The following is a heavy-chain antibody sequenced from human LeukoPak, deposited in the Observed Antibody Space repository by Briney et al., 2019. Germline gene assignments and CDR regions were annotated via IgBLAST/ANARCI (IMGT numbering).Heavy chain of an antibody. Sequence: GGSLRLSCVASGFTFSRHWMNWVRQAPGKGLEWLPCISRGGSYIYYADSVKGRFTISRDSARNSLYLQMNSLGAEDTAMYYCAREEDSYTIRASDGMDVWGQGTTVTVS. J-gene: IGHJ6*02. CDR3: AREEDSYTIRASDGMDV. D-gene: IGHD2-2*02. CDR1: GFTFSRHW. V-gene: IGHV3-21*01. CDR2: ISRGGSYI.